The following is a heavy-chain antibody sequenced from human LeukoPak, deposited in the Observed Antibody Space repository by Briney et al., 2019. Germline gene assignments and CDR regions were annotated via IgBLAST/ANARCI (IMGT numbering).Heavy chain of an antibody. CDR1: GFTFSRYW. D-gene: IGHD2-15*01. CDR3: ARVDCSGGSCYFDF. V-gene: IGHV3-74*01. Sequence: PGGSLTLTCAASGFTFSRYWMHWVRQPPGKGLVWVSRINSDGSSTRYADSVKGRFTISRDNAKNTLDLQMSSLRAEDTAVYYCARVDCSGGSCYFDFWGQGTLVSVSS. J-gene: IGHJ4*02. CDR2: INSDGSST.